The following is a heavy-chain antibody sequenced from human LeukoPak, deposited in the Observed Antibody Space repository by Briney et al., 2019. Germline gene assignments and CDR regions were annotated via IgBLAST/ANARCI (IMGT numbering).Heavy chain of an antibody. J-gene: IGHJ5*02. V-gene: IGHV4-4*07. CDR2: IYTSGST. CDR3: AREGSNYYYDSSGYLNWFDP. Sequence: SETLSLTCTVSGGSISSYYWSWIRQPAGKGLEWIGRIYTSGSTNYNPSLKSRVTMSVDTSKNRFSLKLSSVTAADTAVYYCAREGSNYYYDSSGYLNWFDPWGQGTLVTASS. CDR1: GGSISSYY. D-gene: IGHD3-22*01.